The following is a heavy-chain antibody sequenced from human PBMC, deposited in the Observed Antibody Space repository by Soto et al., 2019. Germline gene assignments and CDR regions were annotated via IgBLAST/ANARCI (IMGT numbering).Heavy chain of an antibody. CDR2: IYYSGNT. V-gene: IGHV4-31*03. D-gene: IGHD1-1*01. CDR1: DGSIRPGGYS. CDR3: ARGSTMTLYGLDV. J-gene: IGHJ6*02. Sequence: SETLSLTCTVSDGSIRPGGYSWSWIRHHPGKGLEWIGYIYYSGNTYYNPSLQSRVLISIDMSRNQFSLKLNSVTAADAAVYFCARGSTMTLYGLDVWGQGTTVTVSS.